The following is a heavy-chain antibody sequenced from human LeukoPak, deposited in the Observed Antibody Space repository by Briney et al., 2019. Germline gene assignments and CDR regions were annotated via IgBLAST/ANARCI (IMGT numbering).Heavy chain of an antibody. Sequence: SETLSLTCTVSGGSISSYYWSWIRQPPGKGLEWIGYIYYSGSTNYNPSLKSRVTISVDTSKNQFSLKLSSVTAADTAVYYCARECSSTSCYTGGYWGQGTLVTVSS. D-gene: IGHD2-2*02. CDR3: ARECSSTSCYTGGY. V-gene: IGHV4-59*12. CDR2: IYYSGST. J-gene: IGHJ4*02. CDR1: GGSISSYY.